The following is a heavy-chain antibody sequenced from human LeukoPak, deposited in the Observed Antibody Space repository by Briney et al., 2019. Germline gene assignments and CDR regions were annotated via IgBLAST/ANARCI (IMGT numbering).Heavy chain of an antibody. J-gene: IGHJ6*02. CDR1: GGTFSSYA. CDR3: AREFERPYYYGMDV. V-gene: IGHV1-18*01. Sequence: ASVKVSCKASGGTFSSYAISWVRQAPGQGLEWMGWISAYNGNTNYAQKLQGRVTMTTDTSTSTAYMELRSLRSDDTAVYYCAREFERPYYYGMDVWGQGTTVTVSS. CDR2: ISAYNGNT. D-gene: IGHD1-1*01.